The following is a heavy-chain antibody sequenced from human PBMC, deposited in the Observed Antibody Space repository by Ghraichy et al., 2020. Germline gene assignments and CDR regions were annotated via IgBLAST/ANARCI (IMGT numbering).Heavy chain of an antibody. Sequence: SETLSLTCAVSGGSISSGPYSWSWIRQPPGKGLEWIGYIYHSGSTYYNPSLKSRVTISVDRSKNRFSLKLSSVTAADTAVYYCARATDFRLDYWGQGTLVTVSS. D-gene: IGHD3-3*01. CDR1: GGSISSGPYS. V-gene: IGHV4-30-2*01. CDR2: IYHSGST. J-gene: IGHJ4*02. CDR3: ARATDFRLDY.